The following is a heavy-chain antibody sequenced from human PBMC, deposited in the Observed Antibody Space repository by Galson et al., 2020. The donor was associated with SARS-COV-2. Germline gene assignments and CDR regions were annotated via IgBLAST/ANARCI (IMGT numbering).Heavy chain of an antibody. CDR2: IWYDGSNK. J-gene: IGHJ3*02. CDR3: ARDFKIGDPDAFDI. CDR1: GFTFSSYG. D-gene: IGHD4-17*01. V-gene: IGHV3-33*01. Sequence: GGSLRLSCAASGFTFSSYGMHWVRQAPGKGLEWVAVIWYDGSNKYYADSVKGRFTISRDNSKNTLYLQMNSLRAEDTAVYYCARDFKIGDPDAFDIWGQTTMVTVSS.